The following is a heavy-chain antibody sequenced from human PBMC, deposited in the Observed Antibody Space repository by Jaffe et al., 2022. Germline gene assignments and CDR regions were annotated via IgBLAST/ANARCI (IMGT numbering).Heavy chain of an antibody. CDR3: ARDALSYIWGSYHNSDEAYLNAFDI. CDR2: ISSSSSYI. Sequence: EVQLVESGGGLVKPGGSLRLSCAASGFTFSSYSMNWVRQAPGKGLEWVSSISSSSSYIYYADSVKGRFTISRDNAKNSLYLQMNSLRAEDTAVYYCARDALSYIWGSYHNSDEAYLNAFDIWGQGTMVTVSS. J-gene: IGHJ3*02. CDR1: GFTFSSYS. V-gene: IGHV3-21*01. D-gene: IGHD3-16*01.